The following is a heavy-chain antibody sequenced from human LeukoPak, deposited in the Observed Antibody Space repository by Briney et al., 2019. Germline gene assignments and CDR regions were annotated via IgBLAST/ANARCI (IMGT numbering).Heavy chain of an antibody. CDR3: ASMVYDSSGYYYVFDY. CDR2: IYYSGST. J-gene: IGHJ4*02. Sequence: SETLSLTCTVSSGSISGHYWSWIRQHPGKGLEWIGSIYYSGSTYYNPSLKSRVTISVDTSKNQFSLNLSSVTAADTAVYYCASMVYDSSGYYYVFDYWGQGTLVTVSS. V-gene: IGHV4-31*03. D-gene: IGHD3-22*01. CDR1: SGSISGHY.